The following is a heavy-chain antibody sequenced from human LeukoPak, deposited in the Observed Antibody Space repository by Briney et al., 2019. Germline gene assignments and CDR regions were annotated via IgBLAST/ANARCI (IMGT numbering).Heavy chain of an antibody. V-gene: IGHV3-23*01. CDR1: GLSFSSFA. Sequence: GGSLRLSCAASGLSFSSFAMSWVRQGPARGLEWVSSTRGNGETFYADSVKGRFTLSSDSSRNTVYFQLNNLRVEDTAIYYCARASWVSSTDAVRWGQGTLVTVSS. CDR3: ARASWVSSTDAVR. CDR2: TRGNGET. J-gene: IGHJ4*02. D-gene: IGHD3-16*01.